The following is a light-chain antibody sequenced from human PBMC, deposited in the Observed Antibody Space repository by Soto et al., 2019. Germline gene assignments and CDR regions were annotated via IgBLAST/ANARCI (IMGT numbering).Light chain of an antibody. Sequence: QSVLTQPASVSGSPGQSITISCTGTSSDVGSYNLVSWYQQHPGKAPKLMIYEGSKRPSGVSNRFSGSKSGNTASLTISGLQDEDEADYYCCSYAGSSIFVVFGGWTKLTVL. CDR1: SSDVGSYNL. CDR2: EGS. V-gene: IGLV2-23*01. CDR3: CSYAGSSIFVV. J-gene: IGLJ2*01.